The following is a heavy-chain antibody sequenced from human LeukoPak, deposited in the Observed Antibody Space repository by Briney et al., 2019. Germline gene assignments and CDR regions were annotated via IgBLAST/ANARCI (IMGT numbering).Heavy chain of an antibody. CDR3: ARDRASSGYYFDI. J-gene: IGHJ3*02. V-gene: IGHV1-46*01. CDR1: GYTFTSYY. Sequence: ASVKVSCKASGYTFTSYYMHWVRQAPGQGLEWMGIINPSGGSTNYAQTFQGRVTMTRDTSTSTVYMELSSLRSEDTAVYYCARDRASSGYYFDIWGQGTMVTVSS. CDR2: INPSGGST. D-gene: IGHD3-22*01.